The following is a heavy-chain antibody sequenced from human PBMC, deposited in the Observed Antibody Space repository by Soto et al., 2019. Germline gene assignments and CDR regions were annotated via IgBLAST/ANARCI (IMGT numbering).Heavy chain of an antibody. CDR3: AHRPSYCSGGSCYSGFDY. J-gene: IGHJ4*02. CDR2: IYWDDDK. D-gene: IGHD2-15*01. Sequence: QITLKESGPTLVKPTQTLTLTCTFSGFSLSTSGVGVGWIRQPPGKALEWLALIYWDDDKRYSPSLKSRLTITQDTSKNQVGLTMTNMDPVDTATYYCAHRPSYCSGGSCYSGFDYWGQGTLVTVSS. V-gene: IGHV2-5*02. CDR1: GFSLSTSGVG.